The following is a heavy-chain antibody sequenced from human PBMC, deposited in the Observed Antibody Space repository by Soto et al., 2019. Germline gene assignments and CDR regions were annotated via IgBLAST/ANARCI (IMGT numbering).Heavy chain of an antibody. CDR2: ISSSSSYI. D-gene: IGHD3-3*01. CDR1: GFTFSSYS. CDR3: AREDAIFGVVIDY. J-gene: IGHJ4*02. Sequence: GGSLRLSCAASGFTFSSYSMNWVRQAPGKGLEWVSSISSSSSYIYYADSVKGRFTISRDNAKNSLYLQMNSLRAEDTAVYYCAREDAIFGVVIDYWGQGTLVTVSS. V-gene: IGHV3-21*01.